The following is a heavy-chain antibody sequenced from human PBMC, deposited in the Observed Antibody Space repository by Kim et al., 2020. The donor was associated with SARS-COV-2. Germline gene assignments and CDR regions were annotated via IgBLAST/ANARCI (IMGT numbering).Heavy chain of an antibody. CDR1: GFMFSTYW. V-gene: IGHV3-7*03. Sequence: GGSLRLSCAASGFMFSTYWMTWVRQAPGKGLEWVANMNQDGSHIYYVDSVKGRFTISRDNAKNLVYLQMNSLRAEDTAVYYCARGGLGTIGDYWGQGTLVTVSS. CDR2: MNQDGSHI. D-gene: IGHD1-7*01. CDR3: ARGGLGTIGDY. J-gene: IGHJ4*02.